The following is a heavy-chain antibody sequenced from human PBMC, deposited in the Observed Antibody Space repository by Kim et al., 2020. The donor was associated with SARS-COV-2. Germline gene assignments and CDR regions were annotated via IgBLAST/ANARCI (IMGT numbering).Heavy chain of an antibody. CDR1: GFTFDDYA. J-gene: IGHJ4*02. V-gene: IGHV3-9*01. CDR2: ISWNSGSI. CDR3: AKDIAAAGTFDY. D-gene: IGHD6-13*01. Sequence: GGSLRLSCAASGFTFDDYAMHWVRQAPGKGLEWVSGISWNSGSIGYADSVKGRFTISRDNAKNSLYLQINSLRAEDTALYYCAKDIAAAGTFDYWGQGTL.